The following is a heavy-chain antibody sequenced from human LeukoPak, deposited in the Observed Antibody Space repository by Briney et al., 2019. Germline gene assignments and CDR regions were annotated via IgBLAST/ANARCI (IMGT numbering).Heavy chain of an antibody. D-gene: IGHD1-1*01. Sequence: PSETLSVTCTVSGGSIISYYWTWIRQPPGKGLEWIGEINHSGSTNYNPSLKSRVTISVDTSKNQFSLKLSSVTAADTAVYYCARVIRGWKRYYYYYGMDVWGQGTTVTVS. CDR2: INHSGST. CDR3: ARVIRGWKRYYYYYGMDV. V-gene: IGHV4-34*01. CDR1: GGSIISYY. J-gene: IGHJ6*02.